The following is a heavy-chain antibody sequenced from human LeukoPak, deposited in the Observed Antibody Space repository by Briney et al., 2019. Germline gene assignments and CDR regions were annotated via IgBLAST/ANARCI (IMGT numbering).Heavy chain of an antibody. Sequence: GGSLRLSCAVSGFTVSYNYMSWVRQAPGKGLEWVSVIYSGGSTYYADSVKGRFTISRDNSKNTLYLQMNSLRAEDTAVYYCARGYSSGWYGGYWGQGTLVTVSS. CDR2: IYSGGST. CDR3: ARGYSSGWYGGY. V-gene: IGHV3-53*01. J-gene: IGHJ4*02. D-gene: IGHD6-19*01. CDR1: GFTVSYNY.